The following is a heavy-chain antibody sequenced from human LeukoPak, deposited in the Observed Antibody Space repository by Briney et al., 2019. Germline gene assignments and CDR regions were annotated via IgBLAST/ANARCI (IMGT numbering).Heavy chain of an antibody. J-gene: IGHJ5*02. Sequence: PGGSLRLSCAASGFTFSSYAMHWVRQAPGGGLEWVAVISYDGSNKYYADSVKGRFTISRDDSKKTLYLQMNSLRAEDTAVYYCAREGQPYNWFDPWGQGTLVTVSS. CDR1: GFTFSSYA. V-gene: IGHV3-30*01. CDR2: ISYDGSNK. D-gene: IGHD6-13*01. CDR3: AREGQPYNWFDP.